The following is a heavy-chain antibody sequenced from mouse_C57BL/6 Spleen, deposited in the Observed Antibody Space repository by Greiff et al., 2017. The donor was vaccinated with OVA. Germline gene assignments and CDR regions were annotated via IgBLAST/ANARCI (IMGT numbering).Heavy chain of an antibody. J-gene: IGHJ4*01. D-gene: IGHD1-1*01. CDR1: GYAFSSSW. CDR2: IYPGDGDT. V-gene: IGHV1-82*01. Sequence: VKLVESGPELVKPGASVKISCKASGYAFSSSWMNWVKQRPGKGLEWIGRIYPGDGDTNYNGKFKGKATLTADKSSSTAYMQLSSLTSEDSAVYFCAVDYYGSSYNPLYYYAMDYWGQGTSVTVSS. CDR3: AVDYYGSSYNPLYYYAMDY.